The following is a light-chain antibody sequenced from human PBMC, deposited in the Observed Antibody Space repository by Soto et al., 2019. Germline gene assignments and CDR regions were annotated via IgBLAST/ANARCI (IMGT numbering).Light chain of an antibody. CDR3: QQYNNWPPWT. V-gene: IGKV3-15*01. Sequence: RVMTQSPATLSLSPGERATLSCRASQSVSTNVAWYQQKPGQAPRLLIYGASTRATDIPARFSGSGSGTDFTLTISSLQSEDFAAYYCQQYNNWPPWTFGQGTKVEVK. CDR2: GAS. CDR1: QSVSTN. J-gene: IGKJ1*01.